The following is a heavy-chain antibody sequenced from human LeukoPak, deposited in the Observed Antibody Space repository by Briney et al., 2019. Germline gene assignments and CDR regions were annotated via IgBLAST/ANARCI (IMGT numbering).Heavy chain of an antibody. J-gene: IGHJ6*03. CDR1: GGSISSSSYY. CDR3: ARETVYAILPYYYYYMDV. V-gene: IGHV4-39*07. Sequence: PSETLSLTCTVSGGSISSSSYYWGWIRQPPGKGLEWIGSIYYSGSTYYNPSLKSRVTISVDTSKNQFSLKLSSVTAADTAVYYCARETVYAILPYYYYYMDVWGKGTTVTVSS. D-gene: IGHD2-8*01. CDR2: IYYSGST.